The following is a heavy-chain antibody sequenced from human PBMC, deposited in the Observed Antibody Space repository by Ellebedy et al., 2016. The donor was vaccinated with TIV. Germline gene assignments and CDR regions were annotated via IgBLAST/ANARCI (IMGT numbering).Heavy chain of an antibody. Sequence: SETLSLTCTVPGDSISTSTYYWGWIRQPPGKDLEWIGTIYSTGNTYYNPSLKSRLSISVATSKNQFSLRLSSVTAADTAIYYCARKLVIFTFDKWYFDLWGRGTLVTVSS. CDR3: ARKLVIFTFDKWYFDL. D-gene: IGHD3/OR15-3a*01. CDR2: IYSTGNT. J-gene: IGHJ2*01. CDR1: GDSISTSTYY. V-gene: IGHV4-39*01.